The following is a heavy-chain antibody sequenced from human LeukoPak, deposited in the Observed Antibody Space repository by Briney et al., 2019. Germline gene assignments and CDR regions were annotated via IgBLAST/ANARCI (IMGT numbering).Heavy chain of an antibody. D-gene: IGHD1-26*01. Sequence: ASVKVSCKAFGYSFSNYGFSWVRQAPGQGLEWMGWISAYNGNTKSAQKLQGRVSMATDTSTSTAYMELRNLTSDDTAVYYCAKEGAVGASRFDYWGQGTLVTVSS. CDR1: GYSFSNYG. J-gene: IGHJ4*02. CDR2: ISAYNGNT. CDR3: AKEGAVGASRFDY. V-gene: IGHV1-18*01.